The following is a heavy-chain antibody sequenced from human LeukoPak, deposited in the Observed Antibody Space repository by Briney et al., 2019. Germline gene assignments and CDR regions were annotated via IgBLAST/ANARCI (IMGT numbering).Heavy chain of an antibody. Sequence: PSETLSLTCTVSGYSISSGYYWGWIRQPPGKGLEWIGSIYHSGSTYYNPSLKSRVTISVDTSKNQFSLKLSSVTAADTAVYYCARERGYSYGSFDYWGQGTLVTVSS. CDR2: IYHSGST. D-gene: IGHD5-18*01. V-gene: IGHV4-38-2*02. CDR1: GYSISSGYY. CDR3: ARERGYSYGSFDY. J-gene: IGHJ4*02.